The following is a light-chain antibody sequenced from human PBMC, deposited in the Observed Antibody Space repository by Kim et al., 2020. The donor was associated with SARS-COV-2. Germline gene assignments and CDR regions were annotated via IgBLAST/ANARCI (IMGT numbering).Light chain of an antibody. J-gene: IGLJ3*02. Sequence: GPSITVSCTGTGRDVGGYNYVSWYQQHPGKAPNLMIYDVSSRPSGVSNRFSGCKSGNTASLTISGLQAEDEADYYCSSYTSSSTWVFGGGTQLTVL. V-gene: IGLV2-14*03. CDR1: GRDVGGYNY. CDR3: SSYTSSSTWV. CDR2: DVS.